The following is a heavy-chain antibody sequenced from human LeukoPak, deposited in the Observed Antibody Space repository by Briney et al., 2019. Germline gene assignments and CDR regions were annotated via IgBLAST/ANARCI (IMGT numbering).Heavy chain of an antibody. Sequence: ASVKVSCKASGYTFTSYGISWVRQAPGQGLEWMGWISAYNGNTNYAQKLQGRVTMTTDTSTSTAYMELRSLRSDDTAVYYCARDWGLGYTLDAFDIWGQGTMVTVSS. J-gene: IGHJ3*02. D-gene: IGHD6-13*01. CDR2: ISAYNGNT. CDR1: GYTFTSYG. CDR3: ARDWGLGYTLDAFDI. V-gene: IGHV1-18*01.